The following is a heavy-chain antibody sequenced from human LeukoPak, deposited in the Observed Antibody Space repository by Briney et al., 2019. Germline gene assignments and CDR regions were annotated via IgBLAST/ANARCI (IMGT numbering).Heavy chain of an antibody. V-gene: IGHV3-48*01. D-gene: IGHD3-3*01. CDR1: GFTFSSDS. CDR2: ISGSSGVI. J-gene: IGHJ4*02. CDR3: ARAVTIFGVVSDY. Sequence: PGGSLRLSCAASGFTFSSDSMNWVRQGPGKGLEWVSFISGSSGVIYYADSVKGRFTISRDNSKNTLYLQMGSLRAEDMAVYYCARAVTIFGVVSDYWGQGTLVTVSS.